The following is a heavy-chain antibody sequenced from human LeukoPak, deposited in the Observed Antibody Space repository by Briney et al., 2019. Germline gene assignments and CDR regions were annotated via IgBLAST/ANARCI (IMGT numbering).Heavy chain of an antibody. J-gene: IGHJ3*01. D-gene: IGHD7-27*01. CDR3: ARELGINAFDV. CDR1: GYTLTEKH. Sequence: ASVKVSCMASGYTLTEKHLYWVRQAPGQGLEWMGWIDTKSGGTNFAQNFQGRLTMTRDTSINTAYMELSRLTSDDTTVYYCARELGINAFDVWGQGTMVTVSS. V-gene: IGHV1-2*02. CDR2: IDTKSGGT.